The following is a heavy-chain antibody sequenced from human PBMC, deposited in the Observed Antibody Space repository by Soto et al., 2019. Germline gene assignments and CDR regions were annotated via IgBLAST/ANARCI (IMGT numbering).Heavy chain of an antibody. CDR2: IYYSGST. Sequence: SETLSLTCTVSGGSISSYYWSWIRQPPGKGLEWIGYIYYSGSTNYNPSLKSRVTISVDTSKNQFSLKLSSVTAADTAVYYCAIYLGIAVAGRYFDFWGQGTLVPVSS. J-gene: IGHJ4*02. V-gene: IGHV4-59*01. D-gene: IGHD6-19*01. CDR1: GGSISSYY. CDR3: AIYLGIAVAGRYFDF.